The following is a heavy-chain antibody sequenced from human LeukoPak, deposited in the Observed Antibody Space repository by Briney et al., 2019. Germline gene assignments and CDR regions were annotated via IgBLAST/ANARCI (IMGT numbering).Heavy chain of an antibody. J-gene: IGHJ4*02. D-gene: IGHD3-3*01. CDR2: IYYSGST. CDR1: GGSISSGSYY. V-gene: IGHV4-39*01. CDR3: ARRNDYDFWSGYCFDY. Sequence: SETLSLTCTVSGGSISSGSYYWSWIRRPPGKGLEWIGSIYYSGSTYYNPSLKSRVTISVDTSKNQFSLKLSSVTAADTAVYYCARRNDYDFWSGYCFDYWGQGTLVTVSS.